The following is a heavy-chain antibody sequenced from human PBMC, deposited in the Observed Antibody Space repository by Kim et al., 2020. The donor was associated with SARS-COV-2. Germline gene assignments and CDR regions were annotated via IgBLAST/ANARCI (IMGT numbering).Heavy chain of an antibody. V-gene: IGHV3-7*01. Sequence: GGSLRLSCAASGFTFSSYWMSWVRQAPGKGLEWVANIKQDGSEKYYVDSVKGRFTISRDNAKNSLYLQMNSLRAEDTAVYYCARQNYDSSGYYPQWYFDLWGRGTLVTVSS. CDR2: IKQDGSEK. CDR1: GFTFSSYW. CDR3: ARQNYDSSGYYPQWYFDL. D-gene: IGHD3-22*01. J-gene: IGHJ2*01.